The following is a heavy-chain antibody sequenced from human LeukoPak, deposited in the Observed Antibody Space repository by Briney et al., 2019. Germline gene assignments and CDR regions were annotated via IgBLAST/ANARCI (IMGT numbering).Heavy chain of an antibody. CDR1: GYTFTSYY. CDR3: ARTPGGRSYYDFWSGYPDGSDY. D-gene: IGHD3-3*01. CDR2: INPSGGST. J-gene: IGHJ4*02. V-gene: IGHV1-46*01. Sequence: ASVKVSCKACGYTFTSYYMHWVRQAPGQGLEWMGIINPSGGSTSYAQKFQGRVTMTRDTSTSTVYMELSSLRSEDTAVYYCARTPGGRSYYDFWSGYPDGSDYWGQGTLVTVSS.